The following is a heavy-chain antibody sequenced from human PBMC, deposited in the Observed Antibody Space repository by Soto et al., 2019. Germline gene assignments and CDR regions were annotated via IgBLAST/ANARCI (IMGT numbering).Heavy chain of an antibody. Sequence: QVQLKQWGAGLLKPSETLSLTCAVYEASSSAHYWSWVRQPPGKGLEWIGEINHPGNTNYNPSLKSRLTISVDTSKNQFSLRLSSVTAADTAVYYCARRVSILYYFDYWGQGTPVTVSS. CDR1: EASSSAHY. D-gene: IGHD3-9*01. CDR3: ARRVSILYYFDY. V-gene: IGHV4-34*02. CDR2: INHPGNT. J-gene: IGHJ4*02.